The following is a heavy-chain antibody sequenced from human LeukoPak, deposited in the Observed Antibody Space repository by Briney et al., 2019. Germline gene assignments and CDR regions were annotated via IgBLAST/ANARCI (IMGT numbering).Heavy chain of an antibody. CDR2: FDPSDSYT. CDR3: ARLAKDDSSGSAAAFDI. D-gene: IGHD3-22*01. V-gene: IGHV5-10-1*01. Sequence: GESLKISCKGSGYSFTSYWISWVRQMPGKGLEWMGRFDPSDSYTNYSPSFQGHVTISADKSISTAYLQWSSLKASDTAMYYCARLAKDDSSGSAAAFDIWGQGTMVTVSS. CDR1: GYSFTSYW. J-gene: IGHJ3*02.